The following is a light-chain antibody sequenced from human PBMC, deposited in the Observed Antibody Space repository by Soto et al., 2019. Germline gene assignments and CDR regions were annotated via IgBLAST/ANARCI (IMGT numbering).Light chain of an antibody. CDR1: QNVANY. CDR2: GAS. Sequence: VLTPSPGTLSLSPGSRATLSCRASQNVANYLDWYQQKPGQAPKIIIFGASGMATGIPDRFSGSGSGTDFTLTISRLEPEDFAVYYCQQYGSLSWTFGQGTKVDIK. J-gene: IGKJ1*01. CDR3: QQYGSLSWT. V-gene: IGKV3-20*01.